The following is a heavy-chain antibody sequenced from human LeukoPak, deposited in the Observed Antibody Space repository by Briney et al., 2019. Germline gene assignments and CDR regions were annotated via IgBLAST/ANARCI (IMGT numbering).Heavy chain of an antibody. D-gene: IGHD2-2*02. V-gene: IGHV3-21*01. CDR1: GFTFSSYS. CDR2: ISSSSSYI. CDR3: ARDWDQLLYGFDY. J-gene: IGHJ4*02. Sequence: GGSLRLSCAASGFTFSSYSMNWVRQAPGKGLEWVSSISSSSSYIYYADSVKGRFAISRDNAKNSLYLQMNSLRAEDTAVYYCARDWDQLLYGFDYWGQGTLVTVSS.